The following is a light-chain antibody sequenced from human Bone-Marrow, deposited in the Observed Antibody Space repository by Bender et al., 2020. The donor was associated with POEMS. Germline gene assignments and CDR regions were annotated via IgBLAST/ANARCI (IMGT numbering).Light chain of an antibody. CDR1: ALTNQY. Sequence: SYDLTQPPSVSVSPGQTARIICSGEALTNQYAYWHQQKPGQAPTLVIYRDTERSPGIPERFSGSHSGSTVILTISGVQAEDEADYYCQSTDRSDPYPVFGGGTTLTVL. CDR3: QSTDRSDPYPV. V-gene: IGLV3-25*03. J-gene: IGLJ3*02. CDR2: RDT.